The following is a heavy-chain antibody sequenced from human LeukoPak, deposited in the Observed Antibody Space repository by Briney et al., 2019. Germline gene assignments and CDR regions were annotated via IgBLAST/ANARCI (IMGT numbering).Heavy chain of an antibody. V-gene: IGHV1-2*02. CDR3: ARRVRRGDNWFDP. Sequence: ASVKVSCKASGYTFTGYYIHWVRQAPGQGLEWMGWINPNIGDTNYAQKFQGRVTMTRDTSISTAYMELSRLRSDDTAVYYCARRVRRGDNWFDPWGQGTLVTVSS. CDR1: GYTFTGYY. J-gene: IGHJ5*02. CDR2: INPNIGDT. D-gene: IGHD3-10*01.